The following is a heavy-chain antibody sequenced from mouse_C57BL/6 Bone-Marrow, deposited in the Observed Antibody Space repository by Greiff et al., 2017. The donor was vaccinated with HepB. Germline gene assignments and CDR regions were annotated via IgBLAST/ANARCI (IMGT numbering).Heavy chain of an antibody. D-gene: IGHD4-1*01. Sequence: QVQLQQSGPELVKPGASVKISCKASGYSFTSYYIHWVKQRPGQGLEWIGWIYPGSGNTKYNEKFKGKATLTADTSSSTAYMQLSSLTSEHSAVYYCARSPPGVFDYWGQGTTLTVSS. CDR2: IYPGSGNT. CDR3: ARSPPGVFDY. CDR1: GYSFTSYY. V-gene: IGHV1-66*01. J-gene: IGHJ2*01.